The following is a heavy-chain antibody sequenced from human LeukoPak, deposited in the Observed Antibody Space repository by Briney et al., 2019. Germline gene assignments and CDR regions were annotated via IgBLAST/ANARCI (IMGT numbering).Heavy chain of an antibody. D-gene: IGHD3-22*01. CDR3: ATGDHYYDSSGYYYD. V-gene: IGHV1-2*06. CDR2: ININSGGI. Sequence: ASVKVSCKASGYTFIDYWIHWVRQAPGQGLEWMGRININSGGINYAEKFQGRVTMTRATSISTAYMELSSLRSEDTAVYYCATGDHYYDSSGYYYDWGQGTLVTVSS. J-gene: IGHJ4*02. CDR1: GYTFIDYW.